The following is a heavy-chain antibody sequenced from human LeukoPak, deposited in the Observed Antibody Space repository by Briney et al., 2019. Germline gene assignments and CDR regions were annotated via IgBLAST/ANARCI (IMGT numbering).Heavy chain of an antibody. V-gene: IGHV4-39*01. CDR2: IYYSGST. J-gene: IGHJ5*02. D-gene: IGHD6-25*01. CDR1: GGSISSSSYY. Sequence: PSETLSLTCTVSGGSISSSSYYWGWIRQPPGKGLEWIGSIYYSGSTYYNPSLKSRVTISVDTSKNQFSLKLSSVTAADTAVYYCAKRGARWFDPWGQGTLVTVSS. CDR3: AKRGARWFDP.